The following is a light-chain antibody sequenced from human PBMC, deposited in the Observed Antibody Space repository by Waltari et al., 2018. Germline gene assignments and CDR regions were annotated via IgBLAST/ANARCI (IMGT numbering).Light chain of an antibody. CDR2: NNN. V-gene: IGLV1-51*01. CDR3: ATWDTSLGDLWV. J-gene: IGLJ3*02. CDR1: SANIGSSY. Sequence: QSVLTPPRSVSAAPGQTVTISCSGSSANIGSSYVACYQHLPRTAPKVLIYNNNERPSGIPDRFSGSTSGPSATLVITGLQTGDEADYYCATWDTSLGDLWVFGGGTRLTVL.